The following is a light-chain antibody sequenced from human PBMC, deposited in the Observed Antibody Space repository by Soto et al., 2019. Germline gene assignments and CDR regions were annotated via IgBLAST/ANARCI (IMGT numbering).Light chain of an antibody. CDR1: QGISNY. V-gene: IGKV1-27*01. J-gene: IGKJ1*01. CDR3: QKYNSAPRT. CDR2: AAS. Sequence: DIQMTQSPSSLSASVGDRVTITCRASQGISNYLAWYKQKPGKVPKLLIYAASTLQSRVPSRFSGSGSGTEFTLTISSLQPEDVATYYCQKYNSAPRTFGQGTKVEIK.